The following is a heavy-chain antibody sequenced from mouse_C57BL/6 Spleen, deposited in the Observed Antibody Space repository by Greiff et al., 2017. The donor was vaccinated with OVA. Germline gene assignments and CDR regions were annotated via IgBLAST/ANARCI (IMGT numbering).Heavy chain of an antibody. V-gene: IGHV1-61*01. CDR3: ARDYERYAMDY. J-gene: IGHJ4*01. Sequence: QVQLQQPGAELVRPGSSVKLSCKASGYTFTSYWMDWVKQRPGQGLEWIGNIYPSDSETHYNQKFKDKATLTVDKSSSTAYMQLSSLTSEDSAVYYCARDYERYAMDYWGQGTSVTVSS. D-gene: IGHD2-4*01. CDR2: IYPSDSET. CDR1: GYTFTSYW.